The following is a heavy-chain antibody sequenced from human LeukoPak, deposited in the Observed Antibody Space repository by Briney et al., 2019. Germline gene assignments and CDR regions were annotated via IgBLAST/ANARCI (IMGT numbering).Heavy chain of an antibody. CDR2: ISGNGGRT. D-gene: IGHD5-12*01. CDR1: GFTFSDHP. J-gene: IGHJ4*02. Sequence: GGSLRLSCAASGFTFSDHPMTYVRQAPGNGLEWVAAISGNGGRTLYADSVKGRFTISRDNSKNTVFLQMNSLRGEDTALYYCAKDRYTRFSLFDYWGQGTLVTVSS. V-gene: IGHV3-23*01. CDR3: AKDRYTRFSLFDY.